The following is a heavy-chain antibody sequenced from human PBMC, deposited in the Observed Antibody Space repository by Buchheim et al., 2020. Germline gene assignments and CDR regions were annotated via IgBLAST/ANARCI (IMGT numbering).Heavy chain of an antibody. V-gene: IGHV3-33*01. Sequence: QVQLVESGGSVVQPGRSLRLSCAASGFTFSSYGMHWVRQAPGKGLEWVAVIWYDGSNKYYADSVKGRFTISRDNSKNTLYLQMNSLRAEDTAVYYCAREQNYDILTGYYLVYYYGMDVWGQGTT. CDR3: AREQNYDILTGYYLVYYYGMDV. D-gene: IGHD3-9*01. J-gene: IGHJ6*02. CDR1: GFTFSSYG. CDR2: IWYDGSNK.